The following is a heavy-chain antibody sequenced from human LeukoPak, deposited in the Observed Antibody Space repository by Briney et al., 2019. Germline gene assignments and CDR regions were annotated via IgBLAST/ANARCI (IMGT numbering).Heavy chain of an antibody. CDR3: AGDDLLLSYGVMDV. D-gene: IGHD5-18*01. Sequence: GGSLRLSCAASGFTFSSYGMHWVRQAPGKGLEWVAVIWYDGSNKYYADSVKGRFTISRDNSKNTLYLQMNSLRAEDTAVYYCAGDDLLLSYGVMDVWGQGTTVTVSS. V-gene: IGHV3-33*01. CDR2: IWYDGSNK. CDR1: GFTFSSYG. J-gene: IGHJ6*02.